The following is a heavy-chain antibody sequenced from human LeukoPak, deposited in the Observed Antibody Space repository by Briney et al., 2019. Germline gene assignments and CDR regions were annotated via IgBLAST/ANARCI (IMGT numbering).Heavy chain of an antibody. J-gene: IGHJ1*01. D-gene: IGHD3-9*01. CDR3: ARGSLRYFDWLPLQH. CDR1: GGSISLSYYY. V-gene: IGHV4-39*02. CDR2: VYYSGTT. Sequence: SETLSLTCSVSGGSISLSYYYWGWIRQPPGKALEWIGSVYYSGTTSYNPSLKSRVTISVDMSKNHFSLRLSSVTAADTAVYYCARGSLRYFDWLPLQHWGQGTLVTVSS.